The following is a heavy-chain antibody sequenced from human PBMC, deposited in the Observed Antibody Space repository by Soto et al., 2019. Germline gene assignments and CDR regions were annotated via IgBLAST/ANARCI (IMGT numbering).Heavy chain of an antibody. CDR2: IYYSGST. J-gene: IGHJ4*02. V-gene: IGHV4-31*03. CDR3: ASNQSQDCSGGSCYQLHDYGDQYYFDY. D-gene: IGHD2-15*01. CDR1: GGSISSGGYY. Sequence: QVQLQESGPGLVKPSQTLSLTCTVSGGSISSGGYYWSWIRQHPGKGLEWIGYIYYSGSTYYNPSLKSRVTISVDTSKNQFSLKLSSVTAAGTAVYYCASNQSQDCSGGSCYQLHDYGDQYYFDYWGQGTLVTVSS.